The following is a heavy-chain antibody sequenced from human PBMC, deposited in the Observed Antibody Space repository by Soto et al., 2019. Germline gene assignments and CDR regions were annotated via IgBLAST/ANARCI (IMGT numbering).Heavy chain of an antibody. CDR2: IDPSDSYT. J-gene: IGHJ6*02. V-gene: IGHV5-10-1*01. CDR1: GYSITSYW. Sequence: GESLKISWNVSGYSITSYWSSWVRKMPGKGLEWMGRIDPSDSYTNYSPSFQGHVTISADKSISTAYLQWSSLKASDTAMYYCARLGYYYYGMDVWGQGTTVT. CDR3: ARLGYYYYGMDV. D-gene: IGHD3-16*01.